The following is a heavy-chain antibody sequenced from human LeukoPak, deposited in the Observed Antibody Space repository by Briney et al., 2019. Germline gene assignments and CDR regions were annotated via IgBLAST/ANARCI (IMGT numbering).Heavy chain of an antibody. J-gene: IGHJ3*02. D-gene: IGHD5-12*01. CDR1: GGSISSSSYY. CDR2: IYYSGST. Sequence: SETLSLTCTVSGGSISSSSYYWGWIRQPPGKGLEWFGSIYYSGSTYYNPSLKSRVTITVDTSKNQFSLKLSSVTAADTAVYYCASPIVATTPGVRYAFDIWGQGTMVTVSS. CDR3: ASPIVATTPGVRYAFDI. V-gene: IGHV4-39*07.